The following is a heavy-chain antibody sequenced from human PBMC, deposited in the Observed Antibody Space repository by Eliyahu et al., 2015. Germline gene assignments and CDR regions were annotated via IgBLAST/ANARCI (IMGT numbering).Heavy chain of an antibody. J-gene: IGHJ6*04. CDR1: GFSFNXYG. CDR2: ITGRAGSS. V-gene: IGHV3-23*01. D-gene: IGHD4-17*01. CDR3: VRDGAHGDPPPYSMDV. Sequence: EEQLLQSGGGLVQPGGSLRLSCXASGFSFNXYGMXWVRQAPGKGLEWVSAITGRAGSSYYAPSVNGRFTISRQNSKNTLNLQMKNLRAEDTAVYYCVRDGAHGDPPPYSMDVWGSGTAVTVSS.